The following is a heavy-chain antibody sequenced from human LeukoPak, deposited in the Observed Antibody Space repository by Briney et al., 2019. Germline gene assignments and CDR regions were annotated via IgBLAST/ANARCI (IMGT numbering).Heavy chain of an antibody. CDR1: GGSISSYY. CDR2: IYYSGST. CDR3: ARDSEDGYNYWGII. Sequence: SETLSLTCTVSGGSISSYYWSWIRQPPGKGLEWIGYIYYSGSTNYNPSLKSRVTISVDTSKNQFSLKLSSVTAADTAVYYCARDSEDGYNYWGIIWGQGTLVTVSS. V-gene: IGHV4-59*01. D-gene: IGHD5-24*01. J-gene: IGHJ4*02.